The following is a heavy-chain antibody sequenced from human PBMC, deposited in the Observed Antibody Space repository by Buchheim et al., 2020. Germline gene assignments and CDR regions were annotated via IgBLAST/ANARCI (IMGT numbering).Heavy chain of an antibody. Sequence: EVQLVESGGGLVQPGGSLRLSCAASGFTFSSYWMSWVRQAPGKGLEWVANIKQDGSEKYYVDSVRGRFTISRDNAKNSLYLQMNSLRAEDTAVYYCARDIYYYDSSGPVDYWGQGTL. V-gene: IGHV3-7*04. CDR3: ARDIYYYDSSGPVDY. J-gene: IGHJ4*02. CDR2: IKQDGSEK. D-gene: IGHD3-22*01. CDR1: GFTFSSYW.